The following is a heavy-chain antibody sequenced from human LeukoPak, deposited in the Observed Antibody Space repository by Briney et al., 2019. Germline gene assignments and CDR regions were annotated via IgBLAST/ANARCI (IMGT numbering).Heavy chain of an antibody. Sequence: SETLSLTCAVYGGSFSGYYWSWIRQPPGKGLEWIGEINHSESTNYNPSLKSRVTISVDTSKNQFSLKLSSVTAADTAVCYCARVYGSGYDFRGAFDIWGQGTMVTVSS. D-gene: IGHD5-12*01. CDR1: GGSFSGYY. CDR2: INHSEST. J-gene: IGHJ3*02. CDR3: ARVYGSGYDFRGAFDI. V-gene: IGHV4-34*01.